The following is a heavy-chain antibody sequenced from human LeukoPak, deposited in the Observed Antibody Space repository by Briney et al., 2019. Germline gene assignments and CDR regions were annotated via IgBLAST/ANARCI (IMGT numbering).Heavy chain of an antibody. CDR2: IRYDGSNK. CDR1: GFTFSSYW. Sequence: GGSLRLSCAASGFTFSSYWMSWVRQAPGKGLEWVAFIRYDGSNKYYADSVKGRFTISRDNSKNTLYLQMNSLRAEDTAVYYCAKDRDSTFDYWGQGTLVTVSS. D-gene: IGHD1-26*01. CDR3: AKDRDSTFDY. V-gene: IGHV3-30*02. J-gene: IGHJ4*02.